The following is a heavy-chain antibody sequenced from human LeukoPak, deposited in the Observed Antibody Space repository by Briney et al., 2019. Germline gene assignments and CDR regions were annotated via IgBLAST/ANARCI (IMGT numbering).Heavy chain of an antibody. V-gene: IGHV3-43*02. J-gene: IGHJ4*02. Sequence: HPGRSLRLSCAASGFTFDDYAMHWVRQAPGKGLEWVSLISGDGGSTYYADSVKGRFTISRDNSKSSLYLQMNSLRTEDTALYYCAKEYGALGYFDYWGQGTLVTVSS. CDR1: GFTFDDYA. D-gene: IGHD1-26*01. CDR3: AKEYGALGYFDY. CDR2: ISGDGGST.